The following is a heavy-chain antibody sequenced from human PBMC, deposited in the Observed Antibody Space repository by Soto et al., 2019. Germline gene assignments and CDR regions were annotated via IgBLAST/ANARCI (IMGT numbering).Heavy chain of an antibody. D-gene: IGHD2-21*01. CDR1: GASISSGGYY. J-gene: IGHJ6*02. CDR2: IYYSGTT. V-gene: IGHV4-31*03. CDR3: AASCVGCGGFNYYGMDV. Sequence: QVQLQESGPGLVKPSQTLSLTCSVSGASISSGGYYWNWIRQHPGKGLEWIGYIYYSGTTYYNPSLKRRVTLSVDTSKNHFSLKLSSVTAADTAVYYCAASCVGCGGFNYYGMDVWGQGTTVTFSS.